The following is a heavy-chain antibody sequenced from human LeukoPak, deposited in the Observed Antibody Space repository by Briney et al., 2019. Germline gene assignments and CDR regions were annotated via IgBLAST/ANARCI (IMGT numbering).Heavy chain of an antibody. V-gene: IGHV4-30-4*01. J-gene: IGHJ3*02. CDR1: GGSISSGDYY. CDR3: ARAPRRRIVVVYAFDI. CDR2: IYYSGST. Sequence: SETLSLTCTVSGGSISSGDYYWSWIRQPPGKGLEWIGYIYYSGSTYYNPSLKSRVTISVDTSKNQFSLKLSSVTAADTAVYYCARAPRRRIVVVYAFDIWGQGTMVTVSS. D-gene: IGHD2-21*01.